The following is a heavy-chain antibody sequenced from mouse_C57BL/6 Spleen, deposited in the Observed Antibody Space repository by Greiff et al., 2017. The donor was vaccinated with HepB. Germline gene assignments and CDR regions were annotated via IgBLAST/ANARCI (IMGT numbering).Heavy chain of an antibody. CDR2: IDPSDSYT. D-gene: IGHD2-2*01. V-gene: IGHV1-69*01. J-gene: IGHJ4*01. CDR3: ARSGYDYYYAMDY. Sequence: QVQLKQPGAELVMPGASVKLSCKASGYTFTSYWMHWVKQRPGQGLEWIGEIDPSDSYTNYNQKFKGKSTLTVDKSSSTAYMQLSSLTSEDSAVYYCARSGYDYYYAMDYWGQGTSVTVSS. CDR1: GYTFTSYW.